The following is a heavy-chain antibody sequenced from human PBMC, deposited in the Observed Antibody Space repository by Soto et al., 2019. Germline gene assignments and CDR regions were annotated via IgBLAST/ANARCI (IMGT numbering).Heavy chain of an antibody. V-gene: IGHV3-11*05. J-gene: IGHJ4*02. D-gene: IGHD3-10*01. CDR2: ISSSSSYT. CDR1: GFTFSDYY. CDR3: ARRGTMVRGVSHEPSYDY. Sequence: QVQLVESGGGLVKPGGSLRLSCAASGFTFSDYYMSWIRQAPGKGLEWVSYISSSSSYTNYADSVKGRFTISRDNAKKSLYLQMNSVRAEDTAVYYCARRGTMVRGVSHEPSYDYWGQGTLVTVSS.